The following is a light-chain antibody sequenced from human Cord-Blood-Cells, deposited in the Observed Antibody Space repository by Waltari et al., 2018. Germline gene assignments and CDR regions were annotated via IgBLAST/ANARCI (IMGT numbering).Light chain of an antibody. CDR1: SSDVGGYNY. CDR3: SSYTSSSTVV. V-gene: IGLV2-14*01. CDR2: DVS. Sequence: QSALTQPASVSGSPGQSITISCPVTSSDVGGYNYFSWYQQHPGKAPKLMIYDVSNRPSGVSNRFSGSKSGNTASLTISGLQAEDEADYYCSSYTSSSTVVFGGGTKLTVL. J-gene: IGLJ2*01.